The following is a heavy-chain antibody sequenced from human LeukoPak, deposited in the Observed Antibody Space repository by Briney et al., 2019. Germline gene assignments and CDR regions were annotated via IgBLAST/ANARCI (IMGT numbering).Heavy chain of an antibody. Sequence: PSETLSLTCAVYGGSFSGYYWSWIRQPPGKGLEWIGEINHSGSTNYNPSLKSRVTISVDTSKNQFSLKLSSVTAADTAVYYCARRGYYDSSGYYYDPSDYWGQGTLVTVSS. CDR3: ARRGYYDSSGYYYDPSDY. J-gene: IGHJ4*02. D-gene: IGHD3-22*01. V-gene: IGHV4-34*01. CDR1: GGSFSGYY. CDR2: INHSGST.